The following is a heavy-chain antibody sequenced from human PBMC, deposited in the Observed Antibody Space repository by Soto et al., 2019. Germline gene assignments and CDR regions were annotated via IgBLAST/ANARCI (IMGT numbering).Heavy chain of an antibody. D-gene: IGHD3-22*01. Sequence: GGSLRLSCAASGFTFSSYGMHWVRQAPGKGLEWVAVIWYDGSNKYYADSVKGRFTISRDNSKNTLYLQMNSLRAEDTAVYYCARDSSYYYDSSGPTPLAHWGQGTLVTVSS. CDR3: ARDSSYYYDSSGPTPLAH. CDR2: IWYDGSNK. V-gene: IGHV3-33*01. J-gene: IGHJ4*02. CDR1: GFTFSSYG.